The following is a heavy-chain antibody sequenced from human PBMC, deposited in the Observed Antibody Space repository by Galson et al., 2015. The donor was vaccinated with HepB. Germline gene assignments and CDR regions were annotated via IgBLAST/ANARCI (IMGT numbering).Heavy chain of an antibody. CDR3: ARANLHGYSGSYYYFDY. Sequence: SLRLSCAVSGFTFDDFAMHWVRQAPGKGLEWVSGINWSRGSIGYAYSVKGRFTISRDKAKGSLFLQMNSLTAEDTAFYYCARANLHGYSGSYYYFDYWGQGTLVTVSS. D-gene: IGHD1-26*01. J-gene: IGHJ4*02. CDR1: GFTFDDFA. CDR2: INWSRGSI. V-gene: IGHV3-9*01.